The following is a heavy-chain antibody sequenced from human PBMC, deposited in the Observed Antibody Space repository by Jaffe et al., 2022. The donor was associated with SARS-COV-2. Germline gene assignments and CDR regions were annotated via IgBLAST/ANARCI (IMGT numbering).Heavy chain of an antibody. J-gene: IGHJ4*02. CDR2: IFHSGTT. CDR1: GGSISTTNSF. Sequence: QLQLQESGPGLVKPSETLSLSCTVSGGSISTTNSFWVWIRQPPGKGLQWIGTIFHSGTTYYNPSLESRVTIFVNTSKSQFSLKLSSVTAADTAVYYCARDWNYAGHIDYWGQGTLVTVSS. V-gene: IGHV4-39*02. CDR3: ARDWNYAGHIDY. D-gene: IGHD1-7*01.